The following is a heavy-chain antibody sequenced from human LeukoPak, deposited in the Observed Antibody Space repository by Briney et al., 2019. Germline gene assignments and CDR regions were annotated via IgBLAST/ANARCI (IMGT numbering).Heavy chain of an antibody. Sequence: PGGSLRLSCAASGFPFSNYAMHWVRQAPGKGLEWVALISYDGSNKYYADSVKGRFTISRDNSKNTLFLQINSPRPEDTGVYYCAKDRGYRYGPEAPDSWGQGTLVTVSS. CDR1: GFPFSNYA. CDR3: AKDRGYRYGPEAPDS. CDR2: ISYDGSNK. V-gene: IGHV3-30*18. J-gene: IGHJ4*02. D-gene: IGHD5-18*01.